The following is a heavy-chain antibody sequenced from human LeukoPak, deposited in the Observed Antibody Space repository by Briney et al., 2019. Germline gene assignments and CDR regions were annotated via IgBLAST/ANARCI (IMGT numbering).Heavy chain of an antibody. Sequence: ASVKVSCKASGYTFTSYGISWVRQAPGQGLEWMGWISAYNGNTNYAQKLQGRVTMTTDTSTSTAYMELRSLRSDDTAVYYCAREGHREQAARRSFFDYWGQGTLVTVSS. J-gene: IGHJ4*02. V-gene: IGHV1-18*01. CDR1: GYTFTSYG. CDR2: ISAYNGNT. D-gene: IGHD6-6*01. CDR3: AREGHREQAARRSFFDY.